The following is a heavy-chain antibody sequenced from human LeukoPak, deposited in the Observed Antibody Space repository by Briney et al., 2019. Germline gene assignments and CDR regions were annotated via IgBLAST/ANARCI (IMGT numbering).Heavy chain of an antibody. J-gene: IGHJ4*02. V-gene: IGHV4-59*08. CDR1: GGPISSYY. Sequence: PSETLSLTCTVSGGPISSYYWSWIRQPPGKGLEWMGYIYYSGSTNYNPSLKSRVTISVDTSKNQFSLKLSSVTAADTAVYYCARHLNYDFWSGYYSSPHFDYWGQGTLVTVSS. CDR2: IYYSGST. D-gene: IGHD3-3*01. CDR3: ARHLNYDFWSGYYSSPHFDY.